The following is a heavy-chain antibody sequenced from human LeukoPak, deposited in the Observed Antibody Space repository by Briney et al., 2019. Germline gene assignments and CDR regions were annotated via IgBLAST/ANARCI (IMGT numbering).Heavy chain of an antibody. CDR1: GFTFSSYS. D-gene: IGHD2-2*01. CDR2: ISSSSSYI. Sequence: GGSLRLSCAASGFTFSSYSMNWVRQAPGKGLEWVSSISSSSSYIYYADSVKGRFTISRDNSKDTLYLQMNSLRAEDTAVYYFARDLIGYCTSTSCYDAAFDIWGQGTMVTVSS. CDR3: ARDLIGYCTSTSCYDAAFDI. J-gene: IGHJ3*02. V-gene: IGHV3-21*01.